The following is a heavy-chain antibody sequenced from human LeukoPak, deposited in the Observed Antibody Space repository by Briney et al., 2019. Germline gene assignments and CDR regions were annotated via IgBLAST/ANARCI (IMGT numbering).Heavy chain of an antibody. V-gene: IGHV1-69*04. CDR1: GGTFGSYA. D-gene: IGHD2-15*01. J-gene: IGHJ5*02. CDR2: IIPILGIA. Sequence: GASVKVSCKASGGTFGSYAISWVRQPPGQGLEWMGRIIPILGIANYAQKFQGRVTITADKSTSTAYMELSSQRSEDTAVYYCAREWCSGGSCLNWFDPWGQGTLVTVSS. CDR3: AREWCSGGSCLNWFDP.